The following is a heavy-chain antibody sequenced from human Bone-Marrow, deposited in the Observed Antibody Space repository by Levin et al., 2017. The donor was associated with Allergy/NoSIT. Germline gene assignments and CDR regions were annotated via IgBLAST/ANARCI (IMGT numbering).Heavy chain of an antibody. Sequence: GGSLRLSCAASGFTFSSYAMHWVRQAPGKGLEWVAVISYDGINKYYADSLKGRFTISRDNSKNTLYLQMNSLTAEDTAVYYCATGGDSYGYVAFDYWGQGTLVTVSS. V-gene: IGHV3-30-3*01. CDR1: GFTFSSYA. J-gene: IGHJ4*02. D-gene: IGHD5-18*01. CDR2: ISYDGINK. CDR3: ATGGDSYGYVAFDY.